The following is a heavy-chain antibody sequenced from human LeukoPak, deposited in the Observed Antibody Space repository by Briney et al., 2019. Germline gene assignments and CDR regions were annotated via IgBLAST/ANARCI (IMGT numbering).Heavy chain of an antibody. CDR2: IYYSGST. Sequence: PSETLSLTCTVSGGSISSGGYYWSWIRQHPGKGLEWIGYIYYSGSTYYNPSLKSRVTISVDTSKNQFSLKLSSVTAADTAVYYCARLSSSWYLGGVYYFDYWGQGTLVTVSS. CDR1: GGSISSGGYY. D-gene: IGHD6-13*01. J-gene: IGHJ4*02. V-gene: IGHV4-31*03. CDR3: ARLSSSWYLGGVYYFDY.